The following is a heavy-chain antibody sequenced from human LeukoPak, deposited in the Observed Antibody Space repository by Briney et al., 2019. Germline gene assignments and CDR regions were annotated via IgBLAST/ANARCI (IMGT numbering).Heavy chain of an antibody. CDR1: GGSISSYY. J-gene: IGHJ5*02. CDR2: IYYSGST. D-gene: IGHD6-6*01. V-gene: IGHV4-59*01. CDR3: ARDYEGYSSSSPWFDP. Sequence: SETLSLTCTVSGGSISSYYWSWIRQPPGKGLEWIGYIYYSGSTNYNPSLKSRVTISVDTSKNQFSLKLSSATAADTAVYYCARDYEGYSSSSPWFDPWGQGTLVTVSS.